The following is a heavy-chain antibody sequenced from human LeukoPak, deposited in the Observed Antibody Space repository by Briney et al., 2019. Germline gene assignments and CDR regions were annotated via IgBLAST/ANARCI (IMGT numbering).Heavy chain of an antibody. V-gene: IGHV4-61*02. CDR3: ARLPRYCRGGSCYSSAY. Sequence: SETLSLTCTVSGGSISSGSYYWSWIRQPAGKGLEWIGRIYTSGSTNYNLSLKSRVTIAVDTSKNQFSLKLSSVPAADTAVYYCARLPRYCRGGSCYSSAYWGQRTLLTVSS. CDR1: GGSISSGSYY. D-gene: IGHD2-15*01. J-gene: IGHJ4*02. CDR2: IYTSGST.